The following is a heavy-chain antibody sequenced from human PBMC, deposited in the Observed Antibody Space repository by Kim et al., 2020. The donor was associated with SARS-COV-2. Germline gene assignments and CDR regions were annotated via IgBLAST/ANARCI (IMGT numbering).Heavy chain of an antibody. CDR3: AKEGIVVVTTRSIPPI. CDR1: GFTFSSYA. D-gene: IGHD2-21*02. CDR2: ISGSGGST. V-gene: IGHV3-23*01. J-gene: IGHJ3*02. Sequence: GGSLRLSCAASGFTFSSYAMSWVRQAPGKGLEWVSAISGSGGSTYYADSVKGRFTISRDNSKNTLYLQMNSLRAEDTAVYYCAKEGIVVVTTRSIPPIWGQGTMVTVSS.